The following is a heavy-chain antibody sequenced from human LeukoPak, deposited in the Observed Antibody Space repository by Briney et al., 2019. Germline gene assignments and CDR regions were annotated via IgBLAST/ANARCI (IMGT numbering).Heavy chain of an antibody. CDR3: ARGGGYYYYYYMDV. Sequence: SETLSLTCTVSGVSITTYYWSWIRQPPGKGLEWMGYIFYSGSTNYSPSLKSRVTISVDTSKNQFSLKLSSVTAADTAVYYCARGGGYYYYYYMDVWGKGTTVTVSS. J-gene: IGHJ6*03. CDR1: GVSITTYY. CDR2: IFYSGST. D-gene: IGHD3-10*01. V-gene: IGHV4-59*01.